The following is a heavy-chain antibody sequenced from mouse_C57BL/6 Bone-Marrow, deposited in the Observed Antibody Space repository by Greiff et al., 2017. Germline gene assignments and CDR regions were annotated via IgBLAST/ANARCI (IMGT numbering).Heavy chain of an antibody. CDR1: GYTFTGYW. V-gene: IGHV1-9*01. Sequence: VKLVESGAELMKPGASVKLSCKATGYTFTGYWIEWVKQRPGHGLEWIGEILPGSGSTNYNEKFKGKATFTADTSSNTAYMQLSSLTTEDSAIYYCARGWGLRRTAPWFAYWGQGTLVTVSA. CDR2: ILPGSGST. CDR3: ARGWGLRRTAPWFAY. J-gene: IGHJ3*01. D-gene: IGHD2-2*01.